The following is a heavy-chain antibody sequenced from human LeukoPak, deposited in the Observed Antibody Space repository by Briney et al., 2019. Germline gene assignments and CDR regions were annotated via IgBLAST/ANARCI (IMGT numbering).Heavy chain of an antibody. CDR1: GGSISSGGYY. D-gene: IGHD3-22*01. J-gene: IGHJ4*02. CDR3: GRGRWDVGSRGYLNYFDY. V-gene: IGHV4-31*03. Sequence: PSETLSLTCTVSGGSISSGGYYWSWIRQHPGKGLEWIGYIYYSGSTYYNPSLKSRVTISVDTSKNQFSLKLSSVTAADTAVYYCGRGRWDVGSRGYLNYFDYGGREPLVTVSS. CDR2: IYYSGST.